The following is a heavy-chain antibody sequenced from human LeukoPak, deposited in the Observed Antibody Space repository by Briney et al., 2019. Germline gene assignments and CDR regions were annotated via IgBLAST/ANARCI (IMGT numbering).Heavy chain of an antibody. V-gene: IGHV4-61*02. CDR3: ASLNRVCSSTSCYRGDPLQPSEAYFDY. J-gene: IGHJ4*02. CDR2: IYTSGST. Sequence: SETLSLTCTVSGGSISSGSYYWSWIRQPAGKGLEWIGRIYTSGSTNYNPSLKSRVTISVDTSKNQFSLKLSSVTAADTAVYYCASLNRVCSSTSCYRGDPLQPSEAYFDYWGQGTLVTVSS. D-gene: IGHD2-2*01. CDR1: GGSISSGSYY.